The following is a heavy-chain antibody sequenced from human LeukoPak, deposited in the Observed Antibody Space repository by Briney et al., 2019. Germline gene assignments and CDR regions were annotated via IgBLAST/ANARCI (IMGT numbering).Heavy chain of an antibody. CDR3: ARRSSSWSFDY. D-gene: IGHD6-13*01. Sequence: SETLSLTCAVYGGSFSGYYWSWIRQPPGKGLEWIGHIYSSGSTNYNPSLESRVTISVDTSKNQFSLKLSSVTAADTAVYYCARRSSSWSFDYWGQGTLVTVSS. CDR1: GGSFSGYY. V-gene: IGHV4-59*08. J-gene: IGHJ4*01. CDR2: IYSSGST.